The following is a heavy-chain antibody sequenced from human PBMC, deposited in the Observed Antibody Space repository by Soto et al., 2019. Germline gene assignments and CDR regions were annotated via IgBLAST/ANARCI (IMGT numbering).Heavy chain of an antibody. J-gene: IGHJ4*02. Sequence: GGSLRLSCAASGFTFSVYAMSWVRQAPGKGLEWVSAISSNGGRTFYADSVKGRFTISRDNAKNSLYLQMNSLRAEDTAVYYCARDRGVEPFDYWGQGTLVTVSS. D-gene: IGHD3-10*01. CDR1: GFTFSVYA. CDR2: ISSNGGRT. CDR3: ARDRGVEPFDY. V-gene: IGHV3-23*01.